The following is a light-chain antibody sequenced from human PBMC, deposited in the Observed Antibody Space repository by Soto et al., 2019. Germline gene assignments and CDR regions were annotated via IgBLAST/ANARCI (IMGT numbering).Light chain of an antibody. CDR2: DAS. CDR3: QQRSNWPLLT. V-gene: IGKV3-11*01. CDR1: QSVSNS. Sequence: EIVLTQSPATLSLSPGERATLSCRASQSVSNSLAWYQQKAGQAPRLLIYDASNRATGIPARFSGSGSGTDFTLTISSLEPEDFAVYYCQQRSNWPLLTFGRGTKVEIK. J-gene: IGKJ4*01.